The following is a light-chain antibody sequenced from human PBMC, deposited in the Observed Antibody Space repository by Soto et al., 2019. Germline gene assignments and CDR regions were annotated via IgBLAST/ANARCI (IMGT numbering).Light chain of an antibody. Sequence: EIVLTQSPGTLSLSPGERATLSCRASQSVSSSYLVWYQQKPGQAPRLLIYGASNRATGLPDRFSGSGSETDFTLTISRLEPEDFAVYYCQFYGGSFWTFGQGTKVEIK. CDR2: GAS. CDR3: QFYGGSFWT. V-gene: IGKV3-20*01. CDR1: QSVSSSY. J-gene: IGKJ1*01.